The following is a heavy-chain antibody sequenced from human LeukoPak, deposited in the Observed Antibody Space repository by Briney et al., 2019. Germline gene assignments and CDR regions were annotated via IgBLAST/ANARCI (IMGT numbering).Heavy chain of an antibody. J-gene: IGHJ4*02. CDR2: IIPIFGTA. D-gene: IGHD3-22*01. Sequence: WASVKVSCKASGGTFSSYAISWVRQAPGQGLEWMGGIIPIFGTANYAQKFQGRVTITADESTRTAYMELSSLRSEDTAVYYCARGPYDSSGYYPFDYWGQGTLVTVSS. V-gene: IGHV1-69*13. CDR1: GGTFSSYA. CDR3: ARGPYDSSGYYPFDY.